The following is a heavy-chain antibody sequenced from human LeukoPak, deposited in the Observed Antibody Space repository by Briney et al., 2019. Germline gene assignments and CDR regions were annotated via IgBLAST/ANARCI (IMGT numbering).Heavy chain of an antibody. CDR2: IYYSGST. V-gene: IGHV4-30-4*01. D-gene: IGHD5-24*01. J-gene: IGHJ6*02. CDR1: GGSISSGDYY. Sequence: SETLALTCTVSGGSISSGDYYWSGVRQPPGKGLEGIGYIYYSGSTYYNPSLKSRVTISVDPSKTQFSLKLSSVTAAATAVYSCARDWEMGPYGMDVWGQGTTVTVSS. CDR3: ARDWEMGPYGMDV.